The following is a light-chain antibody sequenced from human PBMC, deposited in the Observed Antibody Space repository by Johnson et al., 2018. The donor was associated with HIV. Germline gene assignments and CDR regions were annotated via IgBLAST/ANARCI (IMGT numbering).Light chain of an antibody. CDR3: GTWDSSLSAYV. V-gene: IGLV1-51*01. CDR1: SSNIANNY. Sequence: QSVLTQPPSVSAAPGQKVTISCSGSSSNIANNYVSWYQHLPGTAPKLLIYDNNKRPSGIPDRFSGSKSGTSATLGITGLQTGDEADYYCGTWDSSLSAYVFGTGTSVTVL. CDR2: DNN. J-gene: IGLJ1*01.